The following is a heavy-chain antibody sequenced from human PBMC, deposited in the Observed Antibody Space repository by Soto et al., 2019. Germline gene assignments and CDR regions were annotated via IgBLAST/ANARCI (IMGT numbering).Heavy chain of an antibody. CDR2: IIPIFGTA. Sequence: SVKGYGKTSGGTFSIYAISCVGHAPGQGLYWIVGIIPIFGTANYAQKFQGRVKITADKSTSTAYMELSSLRSEDTAVYYCASSSPGPDCSSTSCPPLDAFDIWGQGTMVTVSS. CDR3: ASSSPGPDCSSTSCPPLDAFDI. CDR1: GGTFSIYA. D-gene: IGHD2-2*01. J-gene: IGHJ3*02. V-gene: IGHV1-69*06.